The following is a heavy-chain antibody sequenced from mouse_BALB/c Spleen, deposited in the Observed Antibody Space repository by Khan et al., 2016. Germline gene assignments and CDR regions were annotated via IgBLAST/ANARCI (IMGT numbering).Heavy chain of an antibody. CDR3: ARDIKHERDY. Sequence: EVELVESGGGLVQPGGSLRLSCATSGFTFTDYYMSWVRQPPGKALEWLGFIRNKANGYTTEYSASVKGRFTISRDNSQSILYLQMNTLRAEDSATYDCARDIKHERDYWGQGTSVTVSS. D-gene: IGHD1-3*01. J-gene: IGHJ4*01. CDR2: IRNKANGYTT. CDR1: GFTFTDYY. V-gene: IGHV7-3*02.